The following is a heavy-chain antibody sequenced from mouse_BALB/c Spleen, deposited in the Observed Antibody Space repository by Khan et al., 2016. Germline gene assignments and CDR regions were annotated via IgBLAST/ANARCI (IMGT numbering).Heavy chain of an antibody. J-gene: IGHJ2*01. V-gene: IGHV1-4*01. D-gene: IGHD1-1*01. Sequence: QVQLKESGTELARPGASMKMSCKASGYTFTSYTIHWVKQRPGQGLEWIGYIDPNNDYTDYNQKFKGKATLTADKSSSTAYMQLSSLTSEDSAVYFCARERAVVTNFDYWGQGTTLTVSS. CDR1: GYTFTSYT. CDR2: IDPNNDYT. CDR3: ARERAVVTNFDY.